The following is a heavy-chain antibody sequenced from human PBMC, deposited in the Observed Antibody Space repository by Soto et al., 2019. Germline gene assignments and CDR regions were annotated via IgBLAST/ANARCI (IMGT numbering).Heavy chain of an antibody. D-gene: IGHD2-15*01. CDR1: GFTFSSYS. V-gene: IGHV3-48*01. CDR2: ISSSSSTI. J-gene: IGHJ4*02. CDR3: ASQGRRYCSGGSCYHDY. Sequence: ESGGGLVQPGGSLRLSCAASGFTFSSYSMNWVRQAPGKGLEWVSYISSSSSTIYYADSVKGRFTISRDNAKNSLYLQMNSLRAEDTAVYYCASQGRRYCSGGSCYHDYWGQGTLVTVSS.